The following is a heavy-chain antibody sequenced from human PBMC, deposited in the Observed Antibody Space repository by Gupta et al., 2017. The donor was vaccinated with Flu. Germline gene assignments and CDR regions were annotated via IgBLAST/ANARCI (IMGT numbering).Heavy chain of an antibody. Sequence: EAQLVESGGDLVKPGGSLRLSCAASGFVFSNAWMNWVRQAPGKGLEWVGRVKRKIEGETTDHAAPGKGRFTVSRDDSKNTLDLQMNSLEIEDTGVYYCTTLSTTVRSDGNNAMDVWGQGTTVTVSS. D-gene: IGHD2-2*01. V-gene: IGHV3-15*01. CDR3: TTLSTTVRSDGNNAMDV. CDR2: VKRKIEGETT. J-gene: IGHJ6*02. CDR1: GFVFSNAW.